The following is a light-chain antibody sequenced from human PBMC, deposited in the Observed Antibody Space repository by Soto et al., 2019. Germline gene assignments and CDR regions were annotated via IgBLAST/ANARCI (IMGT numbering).Light chain of an antibody. CDR3: TATDDRLTGPV. CDR1: SSNIETNL. CDR2: NND. J-gene: IGLJ2*01. V-gene: IGLV1-47*02. Sequence: QAVVTQPPSVSGTPGQRVTISCSGSSSNIETNLVHWYQHLPGASPSLLIYNNDQRPSGVPDRFSASKSGTSASLAISGLRSEDEADYYCTATDDRLTGPVFGGGTKLTVL.